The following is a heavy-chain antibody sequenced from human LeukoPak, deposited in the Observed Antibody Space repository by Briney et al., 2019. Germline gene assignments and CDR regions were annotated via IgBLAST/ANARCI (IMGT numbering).Heavy chain of an antibody. D-gene: IGHD3-3*01. J-gene: IGHJ5*02. V-gene: IGHV4-34*01. Sequence: SETLCLTCAVYGGSFSGYYWSWIRQPPGEGLEWIGEINHSGSTNYNPSLKSRVTISVDTSKNQFSLKLSSVTAADTAVYYCARGSLYYDFWSGYSKYNWFDPWGQGTLVTVSS. CDR2: INHSGST. CDR3: ARGSLYYDFWSGYSKYNWFDP. CDR1: GGSFSGYY.